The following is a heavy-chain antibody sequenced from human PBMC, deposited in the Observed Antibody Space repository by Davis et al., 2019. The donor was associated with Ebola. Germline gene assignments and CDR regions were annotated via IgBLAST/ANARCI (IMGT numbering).Heavy chain of an antibody. Sequence: PGGSLRLSCAASGFTFSNYWMSWARQAPGKGLECVAHIKEDGSKEFYVDSVKGRFTISRDNAKSSLYLQMNSLRAEDTAVYYCARVPAAAGRGDNWLDPWGQGTLVAVSS. CDR1: GFTFSNYW. D-gene: IGHD6-13*01. J-gene: IGHJ5*02. V-gene: IGHV3-7*01. CDR2: IKEDGSKE. CDR3: ARVPAAAGRGDNWLDP.